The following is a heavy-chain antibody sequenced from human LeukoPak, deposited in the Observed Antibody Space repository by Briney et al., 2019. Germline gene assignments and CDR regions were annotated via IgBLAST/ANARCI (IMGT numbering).Heavy chain of an antibody. CDR2: ISGSGGST. CDR3: ARDHGAFDI. CDR1: GFTFSSYA. V-gene: IGHV3-23*01. Sequence: GGSLRLSCAASGFTFSSYAMSWVRQAPGKGVEWGSTISGSGGSTHYADSVKGRFTISRDNSKNTLYLQMNSLRAEDTAVYYCARDHGAFDIWGQGTMVTVSS. J-gene: IGHJ3*02.